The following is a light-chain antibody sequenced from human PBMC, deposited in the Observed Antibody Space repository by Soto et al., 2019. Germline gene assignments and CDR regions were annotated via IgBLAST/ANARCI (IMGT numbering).Light chain of an antibody. CDR1: QSVSNSY. CDR2: GTS. CDR3: QQYSTSRPT. V-gene: IGKV3-20*01. Sequence: EIVLTQSPGTLSLSPGERATLSCRASQSVSNSYLAWYQQKPGQAPRLLFIGTSTRATGIPDRISGSGSGTDFTLTISRLETEDFAEYYCQQYSTSRPTFGQGTKVEIK. J-gene: IGKJ1*01.